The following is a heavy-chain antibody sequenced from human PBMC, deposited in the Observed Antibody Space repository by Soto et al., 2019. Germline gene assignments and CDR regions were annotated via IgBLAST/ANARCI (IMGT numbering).Heavy chain of an antibody. V-gene: IGHV3-15*07. Sequence: GGSLRLSCAASGFTFSNAWMNWVRQAPGKGLEWVGRIKSKTDGGTTDYAAPVKGRFTISRDDSKNTLYLQMNSLKTEDTAVYYCILNRPGIAAAGTRWFDPWGQGTLVTVSS. CDR1: GFTFSNAW. D-gene: IGHD6-13*01. CDR3: ILNRPGIAAAGTRWFDP. J-gene: IGHJ5*02. CDR2: IKSKTDGGTT.